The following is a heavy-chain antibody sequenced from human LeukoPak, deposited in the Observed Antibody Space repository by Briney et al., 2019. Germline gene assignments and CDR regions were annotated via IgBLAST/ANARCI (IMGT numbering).Heavy chain of an antibody. CDR1: GGSMRSSNFY. Sequence: PSETLSLTCTVPGGSMRSSNFYWGWIRQPPGKGLEWIGNINYSGSTYYNPSVKSRVTLSVDVSKNRFSLNLTSVTAADTALYFCARTHFDSLGWFDPWGQGIQVIVSS. D-gene: IGHD3-9*01. CDR3: ARTHFDSLGWFDP. CDR2: INYSGST. V-gene: IGHV4-39*07. J-gene: IGHJ5*02.